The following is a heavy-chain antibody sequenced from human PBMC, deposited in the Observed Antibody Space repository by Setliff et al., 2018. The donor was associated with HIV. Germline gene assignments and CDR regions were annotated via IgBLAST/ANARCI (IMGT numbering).Heavy chain of an antibody. V-gene: IGHV4-34*01. D-gene: IGHD4-17*01. CDR2: INYEGHT. Sequence: SETLSLTCAVYGGSFPAYYWNWIRQPPGKGLEWIGEINYEGHTTYNPSLKSRVSMFIGTSKKQFSLRVASVTAADTAIYYCVRQHGDYAFDPWGQGSLVTVSS. CDR3: VRQHGDYAFDP. J-gene: IGHJ5*02. CDR1: GGSFPAYY.